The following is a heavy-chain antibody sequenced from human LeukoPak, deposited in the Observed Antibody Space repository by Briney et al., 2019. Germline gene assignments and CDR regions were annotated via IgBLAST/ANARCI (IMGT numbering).Heavy chain of an antibody. CDR1: GGSISSSSYY. CDR2: IYYSGST. J-gene: IGHJ4*02. V-gene: IGHV4-39*01. Sequence: PSETLSLTCTVSGGSISSSSYYWGWIRQPPGKGLEWIGSIYYSGSTYYNPSLKSRVTISVDTSKNQFSLKLSSVTAADTAVYYCARLRLVTSYYFDHWGQGTLVTVSS. CDR3: ARLRLVTSYYFDH. D-gene: IGHD3-9*01.